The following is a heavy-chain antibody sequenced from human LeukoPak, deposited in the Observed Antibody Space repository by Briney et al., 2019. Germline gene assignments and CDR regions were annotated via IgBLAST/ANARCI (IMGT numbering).Heavy chain of an antibody. CDR3: AKGMVRGVGDY. D-gene: IGHD3-10*01. Sequence: PGGSLRLSCVASGFILSDYWMHWVRQVPGKGLVWVSRISADGSTITYADSVKGRFTISRDNAKNTLFLQMNSLRAEDTAVYYCAKGMVRGVGDYWGQGTLVTVSS. J-gene: IGHJ4*02. CDR2: ISADGSTI. V-gene: IGHV3-74*01. CDR1: GFILSDYW.